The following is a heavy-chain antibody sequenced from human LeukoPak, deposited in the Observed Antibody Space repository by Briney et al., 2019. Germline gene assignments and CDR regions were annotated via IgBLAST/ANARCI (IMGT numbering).Heavy chain of an antibody. J-gene: IGHJ5*02. CDR1: GYTFTGYY. CDR2: INPNSGGT. CDR3: ARARYCSGGSCYSGRFDP. Sequence: GASVKVSCKASGYTFTGYYMHWVRQAPGQGLEWMGWINPNSGGTNYAQKFQGRVTMTRDTSISTAYMELSRLRSDDTAVYYCARARYCSGGSCYSGRFDPWGQGTLVTVSS. V-gene: IGHV1-2*02. D-gene: IGHD2-15*01.